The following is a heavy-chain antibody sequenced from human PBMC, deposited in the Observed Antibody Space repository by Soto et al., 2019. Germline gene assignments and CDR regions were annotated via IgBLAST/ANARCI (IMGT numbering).Heavy chain of an antibody. V-gene: IGHV3-33*01. J-gene: IGHJ6*02. CDR3: ARGSGWGDGDSLAVYYYGMGV. D-gene: IGHD6-19*01. CDR2: ICHDGSED. Sequence: QVQLVESGGGVVQPGRSLRLSCAASGFSLTTYGMHWVRQVPGRGLEWVALICHDGSEDAYGASVKGRFTISRDNSNNIFYLQMGRPRADHTAVYYCARGSGWGDGDSLAVYYYGMGVWGQGTTVTVCS. CDR1: GFSLTTYG.